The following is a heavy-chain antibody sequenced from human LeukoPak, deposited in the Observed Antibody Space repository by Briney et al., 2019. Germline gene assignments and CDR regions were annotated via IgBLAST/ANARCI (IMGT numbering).Heavy chain of an antibody. CDR3: ARDGGWFDP. J-gene: IGHJ5*02. Sequence: SETLSLTCTVSGGSISSSSYYWGWIRQPPGKGLEWIGSIYYSGSTNYNPSLKSRVTISVDTSKNQFSLKLSSVTAADTAVYYCARDGGWFDPWGQGTLVTVSS. CDR2: IYYSGST. V-gene: IGHV4-39*07. D-gene: IGHD3-16*01. CDR1: GGSISSSSYY.